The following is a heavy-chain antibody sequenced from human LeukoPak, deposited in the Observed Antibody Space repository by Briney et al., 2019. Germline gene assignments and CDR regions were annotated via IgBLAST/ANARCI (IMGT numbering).Heavy chain of an antibody. CDR2: MNPNSGNT. CDR3: ARGPVVPDAFDI. V-gene: IGHV1-8*01. Sequence: ASVKVSCKASGYTFTSYDINWVRQATGQGLEWMGWMNPNSGNTGYAQKFQGRVTMTRNASISTAYMELSSLRSEDTAVYYCARGPVVPDAFDIWGRGTMVTVSS. CDR1: GYTFTSYD. J-gene: IGHJ3*02. D-gene: IGHD2-2*01.